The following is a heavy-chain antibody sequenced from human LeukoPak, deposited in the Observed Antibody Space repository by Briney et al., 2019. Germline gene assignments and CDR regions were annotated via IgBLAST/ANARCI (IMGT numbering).Heavy chain of an antibody. V-gene: IGHV3-7*05. CDR3: ARGQEGTYFGMDV. J-gene: IGHJ6*02. CDR1: GFTFSTYW. D-gene: IGHD1-1*01. Sequence: GRSLRLSCTASGFTFSTYWVNWVRQAPGKGLEWVANIKQDGSEKYYVDSVKGRFTISRDNAKNSLYLQMNSLRAEDTAVYYCARGQEGTYFGMDVWGQGTTVTVSS. CDR2: IKQDGSEK.